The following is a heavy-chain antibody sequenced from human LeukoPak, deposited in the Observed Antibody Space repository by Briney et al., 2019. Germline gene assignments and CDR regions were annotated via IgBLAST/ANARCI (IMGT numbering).Heavy chain of an antibody. CDR1: GYTFTSYY. D-gene: IGHD3-3*01. CDR3: ARTRAPLRFLEWLGSVDP. J-gene: IGHJ5*02. Sequence: ASVKDSCKASGYTFTSYYMHWVRQAPGQGLEWMGLINPSGGSTSYAQRFQGRVTMTRDTSTSTVYMELSSLRSEDTAVYYCARTRAPLRFLEWLGSVDPWGQGTLVTVSS. V-gene: IGHV1-46*01. CDR2: INPSGGST.